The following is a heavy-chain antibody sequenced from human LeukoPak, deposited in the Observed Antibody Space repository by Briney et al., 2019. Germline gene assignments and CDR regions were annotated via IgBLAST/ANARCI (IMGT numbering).Heavy chain of an antibody. CDR2: INPKNGDT. CDR1: GYSFTDHS. V-gene: IGHV1-2*02. D-gene: IGHD2-8*01. CDR3: PMILYATGSPTYYLVY. Sequence: ASVKVSCKASGYSFTDHSMHWVRQAPGQGLEWMGWINPKNGDTNYAQNFQGRVTTTRDTSISTVYMEVSWLRSDDTAVYYCPMILYATGSPTYYLVYWGQGTLVTVSP. J-gene: IGHJ4*02.